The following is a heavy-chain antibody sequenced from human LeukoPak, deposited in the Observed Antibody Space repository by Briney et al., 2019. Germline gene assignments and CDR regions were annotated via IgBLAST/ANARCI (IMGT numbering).Heavy chain of an antibody. CDR2: IKQDGSEK. D-gene: IGHD3-10*01. Sequence: GGSLRLSCAASGFTFSSYWMSWVRQAPGKGLEWVAHIKQDGSEKYYVDSVKGRFTISRDNAKNSLYLQMNSLRAEDTAVYYCARDYYGSGSYYNGGIDYWGQGTLVTVSS. CDR1: GFTFSSYW. CDR3: ARDYYGSGSYYNGGIDY. V-gene: IGHV3-7*01. J-gene: IGHJ4*02.